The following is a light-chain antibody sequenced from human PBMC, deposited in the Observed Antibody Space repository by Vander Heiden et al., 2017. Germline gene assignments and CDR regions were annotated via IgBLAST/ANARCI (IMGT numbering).Light chain of an antibody. CDR2: SRN. Sequence: QSVLTQPPSASGTPGQRVTISCSGSSSNIGSHAVTWYQQLPGTAPKLLIYSRNQRPSGVPDRFSGSKSGTSASLTISGLQSEDEADYYCASWDDSLNGHYVFGTGTKVTVL. CDR3: ASWDDSLNGHYV. J-gene: IGLJ1*01. V-gene: IGLV1-44*01. CDR1: SSNIGSHA.